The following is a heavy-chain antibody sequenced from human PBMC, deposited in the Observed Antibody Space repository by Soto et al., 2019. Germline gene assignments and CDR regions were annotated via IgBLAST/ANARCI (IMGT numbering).Heavy chain of an antibody. CDR3: ARAGYDILTGPGAFDI. J-gene: IGHJ3*02. V-gene: IGHV4-4*07. D-gene: IGHD3-9*01. Sequence: SETLSLTCTVSGGSISSYYWSWIRQPAGKGLEWIGRIYTSGSTNYNPSLKSRVTVSVDTSKNQFSLKLSSVTAADTAVYYCARAGYDILTGPGAFDIWGQGTMVTVSS. CDR2: IYTSGST. CDR1: GGSISSYY.